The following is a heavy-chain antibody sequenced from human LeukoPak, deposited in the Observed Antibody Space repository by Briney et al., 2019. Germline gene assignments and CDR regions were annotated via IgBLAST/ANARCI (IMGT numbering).Heavy chain of an antibody. Sequence: GGSLXLSCSASGFPFSSYAMHWVRQAPGKGLEYVSAISDSGGSTYYADSVKGRFTISRDNSKNTLYLQMSSLRAADTAVYFCVRGYSFGPYGMDVWGQGTTVTVSS. CDR1: GFPFSSYA. V-gene: IGHV3-64D*09. CDR3: VRGYSFGPYGMDV. D-gene: IGHD2-15*01. CDR2: ISDSGGST. J-gene: IGHJ6*02.